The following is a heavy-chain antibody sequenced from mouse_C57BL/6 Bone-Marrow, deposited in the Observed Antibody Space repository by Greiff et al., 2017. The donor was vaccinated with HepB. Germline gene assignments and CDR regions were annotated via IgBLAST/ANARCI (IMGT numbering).Heavy chain of an antibody. CDR2: IHPNSGST. Sequence: QVQLQQPGAELVKPGASVKLSCKASGYTFTSYWMHWVKQRPGQGLEWIGMIHPNSGSTNYNEKFKSKATLTVDKSSSTAYMQLSSLTSEDSAVYYCAFRIYYYGSSYWYFDVWGTGTTVTVSS. V-gene: IGHV1-64*01. CDR1: GYTFTSYW. CDR3: AFRIYYYGSSYWYFDV. J-gene: IGHJ1*03. D-gene: IGHD1-1*01.